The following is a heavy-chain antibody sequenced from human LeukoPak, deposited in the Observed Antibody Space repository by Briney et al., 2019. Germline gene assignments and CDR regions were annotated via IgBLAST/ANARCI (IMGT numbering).Heavy chain of an antibody. CDR2: INHSGST. D-gene: IGHD3-3*01. J-gene: IGHJ4*02. V-gene: IGHV4-34*01. CDR3: AXXXXFGVVTAFDY. Sequence: PSETLSLNCAVYGGSFSGYYWSWIRQPPGKGLEWIGEINHSGSTNYNPSLKSRVTISVDTSKNQFSLKLSSVTAADTAVYYCAXXXXFGVVTAFDYWGQGTLVTVSS. CDR1: GGSFSGYY.